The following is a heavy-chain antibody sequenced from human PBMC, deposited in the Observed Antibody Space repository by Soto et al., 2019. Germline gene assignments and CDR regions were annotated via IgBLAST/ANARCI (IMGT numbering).Heavy chain of an antibody. CDR3: ARAPDGYNSYNYFDY. Sequence: QVQLVESGGGVVQPGRSLRLSCAASGFTFSSYAMHWVRQAPGKGLEGVAVISYDGSNKYYADSVKGRFTISRDNSKNTLYLQMNSLRAEDTAVYYCARAPDGYNSYNYFDYWGQGTLVTVSS. CDR1: GFTFSSYA. CDR2: ISYDGSNK. D-gene: IGHD5-12*01. J-gene: IGHJ4*02. V-gene: IGHV3-30-3*01.